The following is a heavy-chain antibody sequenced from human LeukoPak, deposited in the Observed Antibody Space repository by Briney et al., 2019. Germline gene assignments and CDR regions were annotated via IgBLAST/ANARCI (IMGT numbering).Heavy chain of an antibody. Sequence: SETLSLTCTVSGGSISSGGYYWSWIRQHPGKGLEWIGYIYYSGSTYYNPSLKSRVTISVDTSKNQSSLKLSSVTAADTAVYYCARGSPITMVRGVINWFDPWGQGTLVTVSS. V-gene: IGHV4-31*03. CDR3: ARGSPITMVRGVINWFDP. J-gene: IGHJ5*02. CDR2: IYYSGST. D-gene: IGHD3-10*01. CDR1: GGSISSGGYY.